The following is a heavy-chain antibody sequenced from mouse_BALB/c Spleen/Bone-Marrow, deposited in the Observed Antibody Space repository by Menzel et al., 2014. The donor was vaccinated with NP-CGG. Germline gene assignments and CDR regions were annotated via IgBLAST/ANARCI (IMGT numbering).Heavy chain of an antibody. CDR1: GYTFTDYD. Sequence: QVQLQQSGAELVRPGASVTLFCKASGYTFTDYDIHWVKQTPVHGLEWIGAIDPETGGNAYNQKFKGKATLTADKSSSTAYMELRSLTSEDSAVYYCTRNWDDYFDYWGQGTTLTVSS. J-gene: IGHJ2*01. CDR3: TRNWDDYFDY. V-gene: IGHV1-15*01. D-gene: IGHD4-1*01. CDR2: IDPETGGN.